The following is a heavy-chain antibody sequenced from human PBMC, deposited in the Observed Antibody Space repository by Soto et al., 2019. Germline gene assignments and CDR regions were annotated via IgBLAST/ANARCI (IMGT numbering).Heavy chain of an antibody. Sequence: GGSLRLSCAASGFTFSSYDMSWVRQAPGKGLEWVSGISGSGGSTYYADSVKGRFTVSRDNSKNTLSLQMSSLTADDTAIYYCVREGRGSFDFWGRGTMVTVSS. CDR1: GFTFSSYD. D-gene: IGHD5-12*01. J-gene: IGHJ3*01. CDR3: VREGRGSFDF. V-gene: IGHV3-23*01. CDR2: ISGSGGST.